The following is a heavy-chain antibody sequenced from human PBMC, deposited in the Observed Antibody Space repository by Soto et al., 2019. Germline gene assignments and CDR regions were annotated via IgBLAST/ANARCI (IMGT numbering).Heavy chain of an antibody. J-gene: IGHJ4*02. V-gene: IGHV4-59*01. D-gene: IGHD1-1*01. CDR2: IYHSGST. CDR1: GGSITSYY. CDR3: ARWDGIMYYFDY. Sequence: LSLTCTVSGGSITSYYWSWIRQPPGKGLEWIGYIYHSGSTNYNPSLKSRVTISVDTSKNQFSLKLSSVTAADTAVYYCARWDGIMYYFDYWGQGTLVTVSS.